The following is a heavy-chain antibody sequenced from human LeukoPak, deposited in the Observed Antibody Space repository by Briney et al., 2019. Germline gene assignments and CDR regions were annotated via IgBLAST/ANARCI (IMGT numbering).Heavy chain of an antibody. V-gene: IGHV3-30-3*01. CDR1: GFIFSSYT. CDR2: IAYDGSDK. J-gene: IGHJ4*02. CDR3: ARGSTCYEEDAIFDY. D-gene: IGHD5-12*01. Sequence: GGSLRLSCAASGFIFSSYTMNWVRQAPGKGLEWVAIIAYDGSDKYYADSVKGRFTISRDNSKNTLYLQMNSLRPEDTAVYYCARGSTCYEEDAIFDYWGQGSLVTVSS.